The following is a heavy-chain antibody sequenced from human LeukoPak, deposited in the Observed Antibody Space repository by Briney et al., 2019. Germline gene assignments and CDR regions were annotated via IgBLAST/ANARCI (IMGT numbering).Heavy chain of an antibody. J-gene: IGHJ3*02. V-gene: IGHV3-21*01. CDR2: ISSSSSYI. CDR3: ARGRYVATNDAFDI. D-gene: IGHD5-12*01. Sequence: PGGSLRLSCAASGFTFSSYSMNWVRQAPGKGLEWVSSISSSSSYIYYADSVKGRFTISRDNAKNSLYLQMNSLRAEDTAVHYCARGRYVATNDAFDIWGQGTMVTVSS. CDR1: GFTFSSYS.